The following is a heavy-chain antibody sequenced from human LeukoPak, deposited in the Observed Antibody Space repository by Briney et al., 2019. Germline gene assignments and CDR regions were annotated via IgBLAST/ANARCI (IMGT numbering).Heavy chain of an antibody. V-gene: IGHV4-59*01. J-gene: IGHJ6*02. CDR2: IYYSGST. Sequence: SETLSLTCTVSGDSLNNYYWSWIRQPPGKGLEWIGYIYYSGSTNYNPSLKSRVTMSVDTSGTQFSLNLTSVTAADTAVYYCAKVSGFPALYFYGVGVWRQGTTVTVSS. CDR1: GDSLNNYY. CDR3: AKVSGFPALYFYGVGV. D-gene: IGHD3-3*01.